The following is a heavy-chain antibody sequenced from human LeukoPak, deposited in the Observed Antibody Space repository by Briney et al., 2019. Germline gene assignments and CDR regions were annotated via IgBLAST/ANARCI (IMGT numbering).Heavy chain of an antibody. V-gene: IGHV3-23*01. Sequence: GGSLRLSCAAPGFTFSRYAMSWVGQALGKGLEWVSAIIVIGGSTYYADSVKGRFTISRDNSKNTLYLQMNSLRAEDTAVYYCAKDAVVASDYWGQGTLVTVSS. J-gene: IGHJ4*02. CDR1: GFTFSRYA. CDR2: IIVIGGST. CDR3: AKDAVVASDY. D-gene: IGHD2-2*01.